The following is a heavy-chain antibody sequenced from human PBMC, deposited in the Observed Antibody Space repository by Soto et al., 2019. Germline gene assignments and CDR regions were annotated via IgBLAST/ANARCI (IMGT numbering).Heavy chain of an antibody. CDR2: IIPIFGTA. J-gene: IGHJ4*02. D-gene: IGHD6-19*01. Sequence: QVQLVQSGAAVKKPGSSVKVSCKASGGTFSSYAISWVRQAPGQVLEWMGGIIPIFGTANYAQKFQGRVTITADESTSTAYMEMSSLRSEDTAVYFCASSTDSSGWYGYFDYWGQGTLVTVSS. CDR3: ASSTDSSGWYGYFDY. CDR1: GGTFSSYA. V-gene: IGHV1-69*01.